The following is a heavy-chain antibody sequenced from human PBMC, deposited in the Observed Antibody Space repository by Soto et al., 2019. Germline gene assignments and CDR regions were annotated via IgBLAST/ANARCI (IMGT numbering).Heavy chain of an antibody. CDR2: IKSKTDGGTT. Sequence: GGSMRLSCAASVFPFSNAWMNWVRQAPGKGLEWVGRIKSKTDGGTTDYAAPVKGRFTISRDDSKNTLYLQMNSLKTEDTAVYYCTTQSGSYYLDAFDIWGQGTMVTVS. J-gene: IGHJ3*02. CDR3: TTQSGSYYLDAFDI. V-gene: IGHV3-15*07. D-gene: IGHD1-26*01. CDR1: VFPFSNAW.